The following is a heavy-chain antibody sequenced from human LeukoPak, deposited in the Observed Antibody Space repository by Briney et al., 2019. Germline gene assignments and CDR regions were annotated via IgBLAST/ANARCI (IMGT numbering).Heavy chain of an antibody. CDR1: GFTFSSYG. D-gene: IGHD3-10*01. V-gene: IGHV3-30*02. Sequence: GGSLRLSCAASGFTFSSYGMHWLRQAPGQGLVWVAFIRYDGSNRYYADYVKGRFTISRDNSKNTLSLRMNSLRTEHTAVYYRARGTDYGSGSYRIYFYYYMDVWGKGTTVTVSS. J-gene: IGHJ6*03. CDR2: IRYDGSNR. CDR3: ARGTDYGSGSYRIYFYYYMDV.